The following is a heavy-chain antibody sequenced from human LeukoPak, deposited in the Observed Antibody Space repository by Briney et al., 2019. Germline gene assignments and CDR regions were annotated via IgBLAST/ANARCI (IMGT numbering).Heavy chain of an antibody. Sequence: SETLSLTCAVYGGSFSGYYWSWIRQPPGKGLGWIGEINHSGSTNYNPSLKSRVTISVDTSKNQFSLKLSSVTAADTAVYYCARSPLWAGTYYFDYWGQGTLVTVSS. CDR3: ARSPLWAGTYYFDY. V-gene: IGHV4-34*01. D-gene: IGHD6-19*01. CDR1: GGSFSGYY. CDR2: INHSGST. J-gene: IGHJ4*02.